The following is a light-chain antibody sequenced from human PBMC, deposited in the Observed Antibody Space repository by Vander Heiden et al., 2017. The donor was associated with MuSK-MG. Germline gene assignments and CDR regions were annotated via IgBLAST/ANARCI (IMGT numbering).Light chain of an antibody. V-gene: IGKV3-20*01. CDR1: QSVSSSY. J-gene: IGKJ5*01. CDR3: QQDGSSHFT. CDR2: GAS. Sequence: EIVLTQSPGTLSLSPGERATLSCRASQSVSSSYLAWYQQKPGQAPRLLIYGASSSATGIPDRFSGSRSATDFTLSISILEPEDFTVSYCQQDGSSHFTFGHGTRLEIK.